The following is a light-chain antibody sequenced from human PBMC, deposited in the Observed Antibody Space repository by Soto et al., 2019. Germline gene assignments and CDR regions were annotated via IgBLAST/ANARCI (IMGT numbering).Light chain of an antibody. CDR3: SSYVGSNNWV. CDR2: EVS. J-gene: IGLJ3*02. V-gene: IGLV2-8*01. CDR1: SSDVGNYKY. Sequence: QSALTQSPSASGSPGQSVTISCTGTSSDVGNYKYVSWYQQHPGKAPKLMIYEVSKRPSGVPDRFCGSKSGNTASLTVSGLQAEDEADYYCSSYVGSNNWVFGGGTKLTVL.